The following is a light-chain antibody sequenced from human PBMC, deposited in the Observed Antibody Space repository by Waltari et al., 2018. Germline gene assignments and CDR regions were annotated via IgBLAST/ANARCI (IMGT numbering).Light chain of an antibody. CDR2: TAS. V-gene: IGKV1-39*01. Sequence: DIQMTQSPSSLSASVGDRVTITCRASQTISSYLNWFQQKPGKVPKLLIYTASNLQSGVPSRFSGSGSGTDFTLTISSLQPEDFATYYCQQSNSIPLTFGGGTKVEIK. J-gene: IGKJ4*01. CDR3: QQSNSIPLT. CDR1: QTISSY.